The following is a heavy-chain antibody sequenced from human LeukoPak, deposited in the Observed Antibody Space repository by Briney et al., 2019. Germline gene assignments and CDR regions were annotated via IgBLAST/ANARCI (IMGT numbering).Heavy chain of an antibody. CDR2: ISSNGDST. V-gene: IGHV3-64*04. J-gene: IGHJ4*02. CDR3: ASGRFNSGWLDY. D-gene: IGHD6-19*01. Sequence: PGGSLRLSCAASGFTFSSYAMSWVRQAPGKGLEYVSAISSNGDSTYYADSVKGRFTISRDNAKNSLYLQMNSLRAEDTAVFYCASGRFNSGWLDYWGQGTLVTVSS. CDR1: GFTFSSYA.